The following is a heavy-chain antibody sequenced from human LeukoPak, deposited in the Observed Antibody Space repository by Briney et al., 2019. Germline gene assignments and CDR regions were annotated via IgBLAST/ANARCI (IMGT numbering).Heavy chain of an antibody. J-gene: IGHJ4*02. CDR1: GFPFSDYY. Sequence: GGSLRLSCAASGFPFSDYYMTWLRQAPGKGLEWVSHISGGGTSIYHADSVKGRFTISRDDAKNSLYLQMNSLRAEDTAIYYCAGDDFPYYFEYWGQGALVTVSS. CDR2: ISGGGTSI. CDR3: AGDDFPYYFEY. V-gene: IGHV3-11*04. D-gene: IGHD3-3*01.